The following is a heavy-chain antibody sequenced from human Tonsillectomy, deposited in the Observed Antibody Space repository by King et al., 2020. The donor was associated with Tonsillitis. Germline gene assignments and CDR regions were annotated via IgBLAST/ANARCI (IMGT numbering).Heavy chain of an antibody. V-gene: IGHV4-59*01. J-gene: IGHJ6*02. CDR1: GGSISSYY. Sequence: QLQESGPGLVKPSETLSLTCTVSGGSISSYYWSWIRQPPGKGLEWIGYIYYSGSTNYNPSLKSRVTISVDTSKNQFSLKLSSVTAADTAVYYCARAENYYYYGMDVWGQGTTVTVSS. CDR2: IYYSGST. CDR3: ARAENYYYYGMDV.